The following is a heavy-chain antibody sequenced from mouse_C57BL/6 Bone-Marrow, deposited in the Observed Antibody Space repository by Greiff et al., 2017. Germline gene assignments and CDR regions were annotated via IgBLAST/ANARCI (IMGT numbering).Heavy chain of an antibody. D-gene: IGHD2-4*01. V-gene: IGHV5-9-1*02. Sequence: DVKLVESGEGLVKPGGSLKLSCAASGFTFSSYAMSWVRQTPEKRLEWVAYISSGGDYIYYADTVKGRFTISRDNARNTLYLQMSSLKSEDTAMYYCTRGYYDYDDGYYYAMDYWGQGTSVTVSS. J-gene: IGHJ4*01. CDR2: ISSGGDYI. CDR1: GFTFSSYA. CDR3: TRGYYDYDDGYYYAMDY.